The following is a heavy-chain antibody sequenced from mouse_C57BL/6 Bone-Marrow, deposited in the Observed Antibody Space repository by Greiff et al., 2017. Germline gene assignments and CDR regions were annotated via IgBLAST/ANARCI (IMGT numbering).Heavy chain of an antibody. CDR3: ARRGPYGSSHWYFDV. CDR1: GYTFTGYW. J-gene: IGHJ1*03. CDR2: ILPGSGST. Sequence: QVQLKESGAELMKPGASVKLSCKATGYTFTGYWIEWVKQRPGHGLEWIGEILPGSGSTNYNEKFKGKATLTADTSSNTAYMQLSSLTTEDSAIYYCARRGPYGSSHWYFDVWGTGTTVTVSS. V-gene: IGHV1-9*01. D-gene: IGHD1-1*01.